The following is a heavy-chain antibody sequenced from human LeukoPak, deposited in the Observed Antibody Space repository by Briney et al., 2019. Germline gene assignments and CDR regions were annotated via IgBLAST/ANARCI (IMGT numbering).Heavy chain of an antibody. CDR1: GFTFDTFG. J-gene: IGHJ4*02. Sequence: GGSLRLSCAASGFTFDTFGMHWVRRAPGQGLEWLSYISYSGRVIYYADSVKGRFTISRDNDENSLYLQMSSLRADDTAVYYCARDRRNADLDYWGQGTLVTVSS. CDR2: ISYSGRVI. CDR3: ARDRRNADLDY. V-gene: IGHV3-48*01.